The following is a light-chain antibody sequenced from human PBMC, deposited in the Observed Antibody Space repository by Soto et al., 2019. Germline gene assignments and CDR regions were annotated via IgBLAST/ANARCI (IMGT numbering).Light chain of an antibody. Sequence: DIQMTQSPSTLSGSVGDRVTITCRASQTISSWLAWYQQKPGKAPKLLIYKASTLKSGGPSRFSGSGSGTEFTLNISSLQHDDFATYYCQHYNSYSEAFGQGTKVDIK. CDR1: QTISSW. J-gene: IGKJ1*01. CDR3: QHYNSYSEA. CDR2: KAS. V-gene: IGKV1-5*03.